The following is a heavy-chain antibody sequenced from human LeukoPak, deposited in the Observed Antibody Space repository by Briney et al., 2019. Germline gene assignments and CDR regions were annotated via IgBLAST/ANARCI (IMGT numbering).Heavy chain of an antibody. D-gene: IGHD3-10*01. CDR1: GXSIRSGGYY. CDR2: IYYRGST. V-gene: IGHV4-31*03. Sequence: PSETLSLTCTVSGXSIRSGGYYWSWIRQHPGKGLEWIAYIYYRGSTFYIPSLKSRVTISVDTSKNQFSLNLSSVTAADTAVYYCARGGSAGPDSWGQGTLVTVSS. CDR3: ARGGSAGPDS. J-gene: IGHJ5*02.